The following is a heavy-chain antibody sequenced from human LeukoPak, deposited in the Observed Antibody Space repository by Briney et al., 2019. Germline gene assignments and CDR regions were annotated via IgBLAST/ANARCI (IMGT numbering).Heavy chain of an antibody. J-gene: IGHJ4*02. CDR2: ISYDGSDT. D-gene: IGHD5-18*01. CDR1: GFTVISYY. CDR3: TKDKGSSYGPGFDH. V-gene: IGHV3-30*18. Sequence: GRSLRLSCAASGFTVISYYMHWVRQAPGKGLEWVAVISYDGSDTFYEDSVKGRFTISRDNSKNTLYLEMNSLRADDTAVYYGTKDKGSSYGPGFDHWGQGTLVTVSS.